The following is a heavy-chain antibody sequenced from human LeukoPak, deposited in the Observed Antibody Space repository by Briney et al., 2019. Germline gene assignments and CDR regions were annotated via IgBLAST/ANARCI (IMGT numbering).Heavy chain of an antibody. D-gene: IGHD3-16*01. CDR1: GGSFSGYY. CDR2: INHSGST. J-gene: IGHJ4*02. CDR3: AGREFGLPPPPVDY. Sequence: SETLSLTCAVYGGSFSGYYWSWIRQPPGKGLEWIGEINHSGSTNYNPSLKSRVTISVDTSKNQFSLKLSSVTAADTAVYYCAGREFGLPPPPVDYWGQGTLVTVSS. V-gene: IGHV4-34*01.